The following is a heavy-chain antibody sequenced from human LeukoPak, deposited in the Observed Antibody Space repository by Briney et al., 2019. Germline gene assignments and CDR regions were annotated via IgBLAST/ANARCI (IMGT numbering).Heavy chain of an antibody. CDR2: IYPGDSDT. J-gene: IGHJ4*02. Sequence: GESLKISCKGSGYSFTSYWIGWVRQMSGKGLEWMGTIYPGDSDTRYSPSDQGQVTISVDKSISTAYLQWSSLKASDTAMYYCARPYCSGGSCYLYYFDYWGQGTLVTVSS. CDR1: GYSFTSYW. D-gene: IGHD2-15*01. V-gene: IGHV5-51*01. CDR3: ARPYCSGGSCYLYYFDY.